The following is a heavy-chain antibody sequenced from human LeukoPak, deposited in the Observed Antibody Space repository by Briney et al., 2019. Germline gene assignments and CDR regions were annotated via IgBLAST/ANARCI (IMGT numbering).Heavy chain of an antibody. J-gene: IGHJ4*02. V-gene: IGHV3-23*01. Sequence: GGSLRLSCATSDFDFTSHAMTWVRQAPGKELEWVSAISISGTKTYYGDSVRGRFIISRDNSKNTLYLQMNSLRVEDTAIYYCANEIRPNDYWGRGTLVTVAS. CDR1: DFDFTSHA. D-gene: IGHD4-17*01. CDR3: ANEIRPNDY. CDR2: ISISGTKT.